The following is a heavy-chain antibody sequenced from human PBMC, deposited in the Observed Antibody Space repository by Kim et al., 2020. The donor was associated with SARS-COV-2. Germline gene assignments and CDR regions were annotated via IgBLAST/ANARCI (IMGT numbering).Heavy chain of an antibody. CDR1: GYTFTSCG. CDR2: ISAYNGNT. CDR3: ARDVQGLYSGSYDYFDY. D-gene: IGHD1-26*01. J-gene: IGHJ4*02. Sequence: ASVKVSCKASGYTFTSCGISWVRQAPGQGLEWMGWISAYNGNTNYAQKLQGRVTMTTDTSTSTAYMELRSLRSDDTAVYYCARDVQGLYSGSYDYFDYWGQGTLVTVSS. V-gene: IGHV1-18*04.